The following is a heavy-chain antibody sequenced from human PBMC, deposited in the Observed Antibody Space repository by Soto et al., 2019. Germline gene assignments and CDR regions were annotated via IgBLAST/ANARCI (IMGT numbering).Heavy chain of an antibody. D-gene: IGHD6-6*01. Sequence: SETLSLTCTVSGGSVNNDNFYWSWIRQPPGRGLEWIGYIYYTGSTNYNPSRKRRVTISRDTSRNQFSLKLSSVTAADTAVYYCARGPRIGIAARRVVDYWGQGTLVTVSS. CDR2: IYYTGST. CDR3: ARGPRIGIAARRVVDY. J-gene: IGHJ4*02. V-gene: IGHV4-61*01. CDR1: GGSVNNDNFY.